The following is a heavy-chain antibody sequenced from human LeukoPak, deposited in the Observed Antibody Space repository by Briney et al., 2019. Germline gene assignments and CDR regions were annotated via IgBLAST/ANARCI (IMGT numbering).Heavy chain of an antibody. J-gene: IGHJ4*02. D-gene: IGHD5/OR15-5a*01. CDR2: IWYDGNNK. CDR3: AREKKVSLYYFDY. Sequence: GRSLRLSCAASGFTFSSYGMHWVRQAPGKGLERVAVIWYDGNNKYYADSVKGRFTISRDNSKNTLYLQMNSLRAEDTAVYYCAREKKVSLYYFDYWGQGTLVTVSS. V-gene: IGHV3-33*01. CDR1: GFTFSSYG.